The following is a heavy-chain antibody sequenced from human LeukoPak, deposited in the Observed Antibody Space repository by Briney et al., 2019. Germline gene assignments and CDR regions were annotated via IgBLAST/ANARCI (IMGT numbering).Heavy chain of an antibody. J-gene: IGHJ4*02. CDR2: INAGNGNT. Sequence: ASVKVSCKASGYTFTSYAMHWVRQAPGQRLEWMGWINAGNGNTKYSQKFQGRVTITRDTSASTAYMELSSLRSEDTAVYYCARGGAGSYYSEVDYWGQGTLVTVSS. V-gene: IGHV1-3*01. CDR1: GYTFTSYA. D-gene: IGHD3-10*01. CDR3: ARGGAGSYYSEVDY.